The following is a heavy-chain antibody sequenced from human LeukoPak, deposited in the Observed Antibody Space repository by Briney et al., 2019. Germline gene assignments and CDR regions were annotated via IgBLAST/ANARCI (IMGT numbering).Heavy chain of an antibody. Sequence: SETLSLTCTVSGGSISSYYWSWIRQPPGKGLEWIGYIYYSGSTNYNPSLKSRVTISVDTSKNQFSLKLSSVTAADTAVYYCARGILSSSWYRDEDAHKRNYWYFDLWGRDTLVTVSS. CDR2: IYYSGST. CDR3: ARGILSSSWYRDEDAHKRNYWYFDL. D-gene: IGHD6-13*01. CDR1: GGSISSYY. V-gene: IGHV4-59*01. J-gene: IGHJ2*01.